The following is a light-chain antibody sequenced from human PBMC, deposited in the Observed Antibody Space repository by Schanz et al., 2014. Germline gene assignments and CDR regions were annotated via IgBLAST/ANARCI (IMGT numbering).Light chain of an antibody. CDR3: SSHAGSNNLV. Sequence: QSALTQPASVSGSPGQSITISCTGTSSDVGGYNYVSWYQQHPGKAPKVMIYDVSNRPSGVSNRFSGSKSGNTASLTISGLQAEDEADYYCSSHAGSNNLVFGGGTKLTVL. J-gene: IGLJ2*01. CDR1: SSDVGGYNY. CDR2: DVS. V-gene: IGLV2-14*03.